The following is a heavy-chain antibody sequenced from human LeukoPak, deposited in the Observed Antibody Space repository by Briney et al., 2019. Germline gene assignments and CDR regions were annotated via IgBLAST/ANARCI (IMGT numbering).Heavy chain of an antibody. CDR2: ISAYNGNT. CDR3: ARDAYDYVWGSYRTYYFDY. CDR1: GGTFTSYG. V-gene: IGHV1-18*01. J-gene: IGHJ4*02. Sequence: GASVKVSCKASGGTFTSYGISWVRQAPGQGLEWMGWISAYNGNTNYAQKLQGRVTMTTDTSTSTAYMELRSLRSDDTAVCYCARDAYDYVWGSYRTYYFDYWGQGTLVTVSS. D-gene: IGHD3-16*02.